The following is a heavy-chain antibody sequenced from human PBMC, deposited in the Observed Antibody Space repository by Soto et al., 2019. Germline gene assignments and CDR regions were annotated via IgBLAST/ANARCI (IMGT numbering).Heavy chain of an antibody. J-gene: IGHJ4*02. Sequence: QVQLVQSGAEVKEPGASVKVSCKASGYTFTTYDINWVRQATGQGLEWVGWTNPKSGSTGYAQKFQGRVTMTRDSSISTAYMELNSLRSEDTAVYYCARTDGDLDYWGQGTLVTVSS. CDR3: ARTDGDLDY. V-gene: IGHV1-8*01. CDR2: TNPKSGST. D-gene: IGHD4-17*01. CDR1: GYTFTTYD.